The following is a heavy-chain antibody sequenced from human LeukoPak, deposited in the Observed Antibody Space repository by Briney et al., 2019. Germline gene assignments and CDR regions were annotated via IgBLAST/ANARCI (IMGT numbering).Heavy chain of an antibody. D-gene: IGHD5-12*01. V-gene: IGHV3-23*01. CDR1: GFTIANHG. Sequence: GGSLRLSCAVSGFTIANHGMHWVRQAPGKGLEWVSAISGSGGSTYYADSVKGRFTISRDNSKNTLYLQMNSLRAEDTAVYYCAKRGDSGYDYEDYYYYGMDVWGQGTTVTVSS. J-gene: IGHJ6*02. CDR3: AKRGDSGYDYEDYYYYGMDV. CDR2: ISGSGGST.